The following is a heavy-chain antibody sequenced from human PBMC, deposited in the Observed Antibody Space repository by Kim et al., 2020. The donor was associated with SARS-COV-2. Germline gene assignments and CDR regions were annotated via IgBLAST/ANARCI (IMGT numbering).Heavy chain of an antibody. CDR3: ARSPTPSPTTFDY. V-gene: IGHV1-3*01. CDR2: INAGNGNT. CDR1: GYTFTSYA. J-gene: IGHJ4*02. D-gene: IGHD4-17*01. Sequence: ASLKVSCKASGYTFTSYAMHWVRQAPGQRLEWMGRINAGNGNTKYSQKFQGRVTITRDTSASTAYMELSSLRSEDTAVYYCARSPTPSPTTFDYWGQGTLVTVSS.